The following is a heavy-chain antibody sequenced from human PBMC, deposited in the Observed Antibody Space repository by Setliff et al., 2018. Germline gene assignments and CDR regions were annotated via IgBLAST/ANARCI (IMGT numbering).Heavy chain of an antibody. D-gene: IGHD6-19*01. CDR3: AVDHVTNIAESGYGYTRIDP. CDR2: IYIRGGT. J-gene: IGHJ5*02. Sequence: SETVSLTCTVSGGSITDENSWWAWIRQPAGKRPEWLGLIYIRGGTDYNPSLKSRVTISLDTSRNQFSLNLTSVTAADTAVYYCAVDHVTNIAESGYGYTRIDPWGQGIPVTVSS. V-gene: IGHV4-61*02. CDR1: GGSITDENSW.